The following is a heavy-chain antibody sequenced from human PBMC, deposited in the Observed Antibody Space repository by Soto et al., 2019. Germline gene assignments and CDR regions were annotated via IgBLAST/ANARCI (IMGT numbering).Heavy chain of an antibody. Sequence: SVKVSCKASGGTFSSDAFSWVRQAPGQGLEWMGGIIPTSGTANYAQKFQGRATITADESTSTAYMELSSLTSEDTAVYFCARGQGYCSGGTCYYYYYGMDVWGQGTTVTVSS. CDR1: GGTFSSDA. J-gene: IGHJ6*02. V-gene: IGHV1-69*13. D-gene: IGHD2-15*01. CDR3: ARGQGYCSGGTCYYYYYGMDV. CDR2: IIPTSGTA.